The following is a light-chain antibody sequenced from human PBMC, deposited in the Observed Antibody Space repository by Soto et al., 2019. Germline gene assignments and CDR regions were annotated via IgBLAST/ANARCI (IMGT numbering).Light chain of an antibody. CDR1: SSDVGVYNY. CDR3: ISYAGSSIWV. V-gene: IGLV2-8*01. CDR2: DVN. Sequence: QSVLTQPPSASGSPGQSVTISCTGTSSDVGVYNYVSCYQQHPGKAPKLMIYDVNKRPSGVPDRFSGSKSGNTASLTVSGLQAEDEADYYCISYAGSSIWVFGGGTKVTVL. J-gene: IGLJ3*02.